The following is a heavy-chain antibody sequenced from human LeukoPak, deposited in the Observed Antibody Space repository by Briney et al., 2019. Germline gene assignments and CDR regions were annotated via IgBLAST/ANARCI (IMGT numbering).Heavy chain of an antibody. V-gene: IGHV3-11*01. Sequence: PGGSLRLSCAASGFTFSDYYMSWIRQAPGKGLEGVSYISSSGSTIYYADSVKGRFTISRDNAKNSLYLQMNSLRAEDTAVYYCARVRRYCSSTSCYESFDYWGQGTLVTVSS. CDR2: ISSSGSTI. CDR3: ARVRRYCSSTSCYESFDY. D-gene: IGHD2-2*01. J-gene: IGHJ4*02. CDR1: GFTFSDYY.